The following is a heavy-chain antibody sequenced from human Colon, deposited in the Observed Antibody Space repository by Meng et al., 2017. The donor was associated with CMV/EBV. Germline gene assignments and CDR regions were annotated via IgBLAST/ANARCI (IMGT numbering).Heavy chain of an antibody. CDR1: GFSLTGYY. CDR3: ARTHYYGSGSYQVYYYCGMDV. J-gene: IGHJ6*02. Sequence: ASVKVSCKASGFSLTGYYIHWVRQAPGQGLEWMGWINSNTGGTNYAQKFQARVTMTRDTSISTAYMELSRLRSDDTAVYYCARTHYYGSGSYQVYYYCGMDVWGQGTTVTVSS. V-gene: IGHV1-2*02. CDR2: INSNTGGT. D-gene: IGHD3-10*01.